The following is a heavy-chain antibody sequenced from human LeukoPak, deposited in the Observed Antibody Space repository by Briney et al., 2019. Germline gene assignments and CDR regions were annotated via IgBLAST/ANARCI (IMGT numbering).Heavy chain of an antibody. CDR1: GFTFSSYA. D-gene: IGHD3-22*01. J-gene: IGHJ4*02. CDR2: ISYDGSNK. V-gene: IGHV3-30-3*01. CDR3: ARATYYYDSSGYHRGVSFDY. Sequence: GRSLRLSCAASGFTFSSYAMHWVRQAPGKGLEWVAVISYDGSNKYYADSVKGRFTISRDNSKNTLYLQMNSLRAEDTAVYCCARATYYYDSSGYHRGVSFDYWGQGTLVTVSS.